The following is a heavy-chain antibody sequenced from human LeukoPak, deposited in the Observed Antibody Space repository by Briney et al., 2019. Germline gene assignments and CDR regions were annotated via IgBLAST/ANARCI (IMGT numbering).Heavy chain of an antibody. CDR2: IYPGDSDT. J-gene: IGHJ4*02. CDR3: ARSGSGWYPNANFDY. CDR1: GYRFTSYW. Sequence: KPGESLKISCKGSGYRFTSYWIGWVRQMPGKGLEWMGIIYPGDSDTRYSPSFQGQVTISADKSISTAYLQWSSLKASDTAMYYCARSGSGWYPNANFDYWGQGTLVTVSS. D-gene: IGHD6-19*01. V-gene: IGHV5-51*01.